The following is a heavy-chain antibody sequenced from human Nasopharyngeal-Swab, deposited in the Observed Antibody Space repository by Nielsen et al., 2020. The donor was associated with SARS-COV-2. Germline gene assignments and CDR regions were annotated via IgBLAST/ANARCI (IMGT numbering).Heavy chain of an antibody. CDR2: TSSDGSEN. Sequence: GESLKISCAASGFTFSGYGIHWVRQAPGKGLEWVEVTSSDGSENYYADSLKGRFTISRDNSKNTLYLQMNSLRAEDTAVYYCARAAVKYEYLTGYSWSYHYYGMDVWGQGTTVTVSS. V-gene: IGHV3-30*03. D-gene: IGHD3-9*01. J-gene: IGHJ6*02. CDR1: GFTFSGYG. CDR3: ARAAVKYEYLTGYSWSYHYYGMDV.